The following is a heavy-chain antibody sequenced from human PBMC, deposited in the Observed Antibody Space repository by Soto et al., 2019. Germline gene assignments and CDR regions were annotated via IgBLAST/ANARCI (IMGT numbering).Heavy chain of an antibody. CDR3: ARDHPATIFGVVITFDY. Sequence: GASVKVSCKASGYTFTGYYMHWVRQAPGQGLEWMGWINPNSGGTNYAQKFQGRVTMTRDTSISTAYMELSRLRSDDTAVYYCARDHPATIFGVVITFDYWGQGTLVTVSS. CDR2: INPNSGGT. J-gene: IGHJ4*02. CDR1: GYTFTGYY. D-gene: IGHD3-3*01. V-gene: IGHV1-2*02.